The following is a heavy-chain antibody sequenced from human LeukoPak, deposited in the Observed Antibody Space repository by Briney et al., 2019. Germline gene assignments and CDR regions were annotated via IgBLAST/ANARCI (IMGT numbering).Heavy chain of an antibody. J-gene: IGHJ4*02. D-gene: IGHD3-10*01. CDR3: ASGSLRFGDPGFDY. Sequence: ASVKVSCKASGYTFTSYGISWVRQAPGQGLEWMGWISAYNGNTNYAQKLHGRVTMTTDTSTSTAYMELRSLRSDDTAVYYCASGSLRFGDPGFDYWGQGTLVTVSS. CDR1: GYTFTSYG. V-gene: IGHV1-18*01. CDR2: ISAYNGNT.